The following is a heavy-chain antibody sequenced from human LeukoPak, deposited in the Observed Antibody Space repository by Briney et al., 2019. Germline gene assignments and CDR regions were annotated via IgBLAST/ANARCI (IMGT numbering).Heavy chain of an antibody. J-gene: IGHJ6*02. CDR1: GGSISSYY. D-gene: IGHD3-10*01. CDR2: IYYSGST. Sequence: SETLSLTCTVSGGSISSYYWSWIRQPPGKGLEWIGYIYYSGSTNYNPSLKSRVTISVDTSKNQFSLKLSSVTAADTAVYYCARNYKPSLWFGRPNYGMDVWGQGTTVTVSS. V-gene: IGHV4-59*12. CDR3: ARNYKPSLWFGRPNYGMDV.